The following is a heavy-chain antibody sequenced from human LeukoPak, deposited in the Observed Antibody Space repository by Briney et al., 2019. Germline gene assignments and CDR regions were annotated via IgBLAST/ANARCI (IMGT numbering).Heavy chain of an antibody. CDR3: ARPSSGYYFPFDY. CDR2: VYYSGST. CDR1: GGSISRYY. J-gene: IGHJ4*02. D-gene: IGHD3-22*01. V-gene: IGHV4-59*08. Sequence: SETLSLTCTVSGGSISRYYWSWIRQPPGKGLEWLGYVYYSGSTNYNPSLKSRVTISVDTSKNQFSLKLNSVTAADTAVYYCARPSSGYYFPFDYWGQGILVTVSS.